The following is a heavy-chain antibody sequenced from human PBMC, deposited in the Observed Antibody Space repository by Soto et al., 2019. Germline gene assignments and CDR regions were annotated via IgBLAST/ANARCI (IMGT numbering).Heavy chain of an antibody. V-gene: IGHV4-39*01. CDR3: AWLREGCPADF. CDR1: GGSITNNNYH. D-gene: IGHD6-19*01. J-gene: IGHJ4*02. CDR2: IYYAGNT. Sequence: SETLSLTCSVSGGSITNNNYHWGWIRQPQGKGLEWIASIYYAGNTYYSPSLRSRLTIYVNTAKNQFSLVLRSVTAADTAVYFCAWLREGCPADFWGQGTLVTVSS.